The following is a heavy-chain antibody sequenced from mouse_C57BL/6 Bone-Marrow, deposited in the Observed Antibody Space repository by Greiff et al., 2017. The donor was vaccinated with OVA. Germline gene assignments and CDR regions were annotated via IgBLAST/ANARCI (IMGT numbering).Heavy chain of an antibody. Sequence: DVHLVESGGGLVKPGGSLKLSCAASGFTFSSYAMYWVRQTPEKRLEWVATISDGGSYTYYPDNVKGRFTISRDNAKNNLYLQMSHLKSEDTAMYYCARDLAYWGQGTLVTVSA. CDR2: ISDGGSYT. CDR3: ARDLAY. J-gene: IGHJ3*01. V-gene: IGHV5-4*01. CDR1: GFTFSSYA.